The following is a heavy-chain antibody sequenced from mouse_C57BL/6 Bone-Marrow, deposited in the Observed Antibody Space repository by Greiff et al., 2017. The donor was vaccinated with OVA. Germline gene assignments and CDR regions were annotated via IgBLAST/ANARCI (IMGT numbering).Heavy chain of an antibody. CDR3: AREETGGYYFDY. V-gene: IGHV3-6*01. D-gene: IGHD4-1*01. J-gene: IGHJ2*01. Sequence: ESGPGLVKPSQSLSLTCSVTGYSITSGYYWNWIRQFPGNKLEWMGYISYDGSNNSNPSLKNRISITRDTSKNQFFLKLNSVTTEDTATYYCAREETGGYYFDYWGQGTTLTVSS. CDR1: GYSITSGYY. CDR2: ISYDGSN.